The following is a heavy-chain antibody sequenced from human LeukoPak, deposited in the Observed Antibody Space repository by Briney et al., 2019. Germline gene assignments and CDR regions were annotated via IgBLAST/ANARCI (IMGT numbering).Heavy chain of an antibody. CDR3: ARGDYFIDF. CDR1: GGSISSGDYY. Sequence: SQTLSLTCTVSGGSISSGDYYWSWIRRPPGKGLEWIGYIYYSGSTYYNPSLKSRVTISVDTSKNQFSLKLTSVTAADTAVSYWARGDYFIDFWGQGTLVTVSS. CDR2: IYYSGST. D-gene: IGHD2/OR15-2a*01. V-gene: IGHV4-30-4*08. J-gene: IGHJ4*02.